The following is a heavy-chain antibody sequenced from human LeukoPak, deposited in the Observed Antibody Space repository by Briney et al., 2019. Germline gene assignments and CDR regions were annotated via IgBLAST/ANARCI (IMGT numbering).Heavy chain of an antibody. CDR1: HYSISSGYY. CDR3: ARDRHCSSTSCFDY. J-gene: IGHJ4*02. Sequence: NSSETLSLTCAVSHYSISSGYYWGWIRQPPGKGLEWIASLYHSGSTYYNPSLKSRVTISVDTSKNQFSLKLSSVTAADTAVYYCARDRHCSSTSCFDYWGQGTLVTVSS. CDR2: LYHSGST. V-gene: IGHV4-38-2*02. D-gene: IGHD2-2*01.